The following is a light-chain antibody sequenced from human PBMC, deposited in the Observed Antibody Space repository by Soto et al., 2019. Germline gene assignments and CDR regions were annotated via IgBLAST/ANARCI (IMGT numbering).Light chain of an antibody. V-gene: IGKV1-9*01. CDR2: AAS. Sequence: GDRVAISCRASQDISSYLAWYQQKPGESPKLLIYAASTLQSGVPSRFSGSRSGTEFTLTISRLQPEDFATYYCQQLKSFPITFGQGTRLEIK. CDR1: QDISSY. CDR3: QQLKSFPIT. J-gene: IGKJ5*01.